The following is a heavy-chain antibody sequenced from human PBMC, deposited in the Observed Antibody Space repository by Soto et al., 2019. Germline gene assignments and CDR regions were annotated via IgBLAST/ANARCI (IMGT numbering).Heavy chain of an antibody. CDR2: ISSSSSTI. J-gene: IGHJ3*02. V-gene: IGHV3-48*01. CDR1: GFTFSSYS. CDR3: ASCYDYGDYGHPSDAFDI. Sequence: GGSLRLSCAASGFTFSSYSMNWVRQAPGKGLEWDSYISSSSSTIYYADYVKGRFTISRDNAKNSLYLQMNSLRAEDTAVYYCASCYDYGDYGHPSDAFDIWGQGTMVTVSS. D-gene: IGHD4-17*01.